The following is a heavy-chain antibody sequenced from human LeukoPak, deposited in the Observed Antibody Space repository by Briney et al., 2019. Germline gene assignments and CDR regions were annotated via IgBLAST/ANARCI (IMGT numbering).Heavy chain of an antibody. CDR3: ARGYCSSTSCYGVNYGMDV. J-gene: IGHJ6*02. CDR1: GGSISSYY. Sequence: SETLSLTCTVSGGSISSYYWSWIRQPPGKGLEWLGYIYYSGSTNYNPSLKSRVTISVDTSKNQFSLKLSSVTAADTAVYYCARGYCSSTSCYGVNYGMDVWGQGTTVTVSS. CDR2: IYYSGST. D-gene: IGHD2-2*01. V-gene: IGHV4-59*12.